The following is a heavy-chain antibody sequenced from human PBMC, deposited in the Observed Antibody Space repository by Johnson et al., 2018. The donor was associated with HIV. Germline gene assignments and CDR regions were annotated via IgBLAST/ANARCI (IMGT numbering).Heavy chain of an antibody. J-gene: IGHJ3*02. V-gene: IGHV3-13*01. D-gene: IGHD3-10*01. CDR3: ARATTYYFGSGSPLFAFDI. CDR1: GFTFNTYG. Sequence: VQLVESGGGVVQPGGSLRLSCAASGFTFNTYGMSWVRQPPGKGLEWVSLITFNGGDTYYPGSVKGRFTISRENAKNSFYLQMNSLRAGDTAVYYCARATTYYFGSGSPLFAFDIWGQGTMVTVSS. CDR2: ITFNGGDT.